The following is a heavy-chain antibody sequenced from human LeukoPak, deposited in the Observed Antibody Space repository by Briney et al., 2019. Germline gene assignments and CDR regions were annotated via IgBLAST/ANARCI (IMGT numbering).Heavy chain of an antibody. V-gene: IGHV1-18*01. CDR1: GYTFTTYA. Sequence: ASVKVSCKTSGYTFTTYAISWVRQAPGQGLEWMGWISAYNGNTDYAQKLQGRVTMTTDTSTSTAYMELRSLRSDDTAMYYCARVTYDYGIDYWGQGTLVTVSS. CDR2: ISAYNGNT. CDR3: ARVTYDYGIDY. D-gene: IGHD4-17*01. J-gene: IGHJ4*02.